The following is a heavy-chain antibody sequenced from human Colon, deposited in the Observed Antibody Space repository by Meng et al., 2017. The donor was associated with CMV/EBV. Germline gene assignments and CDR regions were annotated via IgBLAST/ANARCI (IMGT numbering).Heavy chain of an antibody. V-gene: IGHV3-21*01. CDR3: ARDRVRTSYGMDV. CDR1: GFSFRSYG. Sequence: GESLKISCAVSGFSFRSYGMSWIRQAPGRGLEWVSFISSSSDISYADSVKGRFTILRDNAKNSLYLQMNSLRAEDTAVYYCARDRVRTSYGMDVWGQGTTVTVSS. J-gene: IGHJ6*02. CDR2: ISSSSDI. D-gene: IGHD2-2*01.